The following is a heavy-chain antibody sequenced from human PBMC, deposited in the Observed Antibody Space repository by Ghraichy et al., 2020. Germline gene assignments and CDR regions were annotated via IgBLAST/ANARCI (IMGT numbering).Heavy chain of an antibody. Sequence: SQTLSLTCTVSGGSLDNYYWSWVRQPPGKGLEWLAWISSPGATNYNPSLKSRLTISLDRSKKQFYLTLDSVNTADTAVYYCARSEAAIPGFDPWGQGALVTVSS. V-gene: IGHV4-59*01. CDR1: GGSLDNYY. D-gene: IGHD2-2*01. CDR2: ISSPGAT. CDR3: ARSEAAIPGFDP. J-gene: IGHJ5*02.